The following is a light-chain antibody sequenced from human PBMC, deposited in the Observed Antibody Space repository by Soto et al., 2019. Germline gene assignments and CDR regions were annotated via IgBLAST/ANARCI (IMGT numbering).Light chain of an antibody. V-gene: IGLV2-14*01. J-gene: IGLJ3*02. CDR1: NSDVGAYNY. CDR2: DVS. CDR3: SSDKTGSPLGV. Sequence: QSALTQPASVSGSPGQSITISCTGSNSDVGAYNYVSWYQQHPGKATILMIYDVSSRPSGVSNRFSGSEAGNTSSLTIAGHQSEDEADYYCSSDKTGSPLGVFGGGTKVTVL.